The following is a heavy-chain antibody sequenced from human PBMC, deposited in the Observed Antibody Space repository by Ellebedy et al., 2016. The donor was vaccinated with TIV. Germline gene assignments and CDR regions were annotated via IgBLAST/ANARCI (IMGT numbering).Heavy chain of an antibody. D-gene: IGHD3-3*01. CDR3: AKDLHYWSAADY. V-gene: IGHV3-23*03. Sequence: GESLKISCAASGFTFSPNGMSSVRQTPGEGLEWGSGIYNGGTYYADSVKGRFTNSRDNSKNMLYLQMTRLRAEDTALYYCAKDLHYWSAADYWGQGTLVTVSS. CDR1: GFTFSPNG. J-gene: IGHJ4*02. CDR2: IYNGGT.